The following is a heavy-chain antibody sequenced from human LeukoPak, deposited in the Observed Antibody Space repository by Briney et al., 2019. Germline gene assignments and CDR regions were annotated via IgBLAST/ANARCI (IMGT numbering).Heavy chain of an antibody. D-gene: IGHD6-13*01. V-gene: IGHV3-23*01. CDR3: ARRYSSSWYYFDY. CDR2: ISGSGGST. J-gene: IGHJ4*02. Sequence: HPGGSLRLSCAAPGFTFSSYAMSWVRQAPGKGLEWVSAISGSGGSTYYADSVKGRFTISRDNSKNTLYLQMNSLRAEDTAVYYCARRYSSSWYYFDYWGQGTPVTVSS. CDR1: GFTFSSYA.